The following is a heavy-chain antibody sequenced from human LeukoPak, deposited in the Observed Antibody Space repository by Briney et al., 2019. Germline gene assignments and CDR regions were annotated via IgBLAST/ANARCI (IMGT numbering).Heavy chain of an antibody. V-gene: IGHV4-59*01. Sequence: SETLSPTCTVSGGSISSYYWSWIRQPPGKGLEWIGYIYYSGSTNYNPSLKSRVTISVDTSKNQFSLKLSSVTAADTAVYYCARGVLAYCGGDCYDDAFDIWGQGTMVTVSS. CDR3: ARGVLAYCGGDCYDDAFDI. CDR2: IYYSGST. CDR1: GGSISSYY. J-gene: IGHJ3*02. D-gene: IGHD2-21*02.